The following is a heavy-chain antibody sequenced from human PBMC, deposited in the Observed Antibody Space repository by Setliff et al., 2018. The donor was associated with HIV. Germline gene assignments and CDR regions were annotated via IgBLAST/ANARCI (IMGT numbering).Heavy chain of an antibody. Sequence: GSLRLSCAASGFTFSSYEMNWVRQAPGKGLEWVSYISTSGNRIHYADSVKGRFTISRDNAKNSLYVQMDSLSAEDTAVYYCAPLVGATGAPSYWGQGTLVTVSS. V-gene: IGHV3-48*03. D-gene: IGHD1-26*01. J-gene: IGHJ4*02. CDR2: ISTSGNRI. CDR1: GFTFSSYE. CDR3: APLVGATGAPSY.